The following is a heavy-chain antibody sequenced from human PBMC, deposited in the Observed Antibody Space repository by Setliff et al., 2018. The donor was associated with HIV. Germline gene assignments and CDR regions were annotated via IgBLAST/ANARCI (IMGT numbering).Heavy chain of an antibody. CDR3: TKREAGAKPFDY. CDR1: GLSFRSYA. Sequence: GGSLRLSCAGSGLSFRSYAMSWVRQAPGKGLEWISGISGSGATTNYADSVKGRFTISRDNSKNTVFLQMNSLRVGDTALYYCTKREAGAKPFDYWGRGTLVTVSS. D-gene: IGHD1-26*01. CDR2: ISGSGATT. V-gene: IGHV3-23*01. J-gene: IGHJ4*02.